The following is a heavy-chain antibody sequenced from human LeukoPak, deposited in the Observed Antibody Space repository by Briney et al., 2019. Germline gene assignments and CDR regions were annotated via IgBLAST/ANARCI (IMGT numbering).Heavy chain of an antibody. V-gene: IGHV3-23*01. Sequence: PGRSLRLSCAASGFTFSSYAMSWVRQAPGKGLEWVSVISGSGVTTDYADSVMGRSTISRDNSRNALYLQLDSLRAEDTAIYFCAKGLWGAYYYGMDVWGQGTTVTVSS. D-gene: IGHD3-16*01. J-gene: IGHJ6*02. CDR2: ISGSGVTT. CDR3: AKGLWGAYYYGMDV. CDR1: GFTFSSYA.